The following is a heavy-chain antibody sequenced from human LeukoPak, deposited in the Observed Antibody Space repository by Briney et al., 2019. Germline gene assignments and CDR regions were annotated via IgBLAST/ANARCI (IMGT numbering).Heavy chain of an antibody. CDR2: IYTSGST. Sequence: SETLSLTCTVSGGSISSYYWSWIRPPPGEGLGWIGYIYTSGSTNYNPSLKSRVTISVDTSKNQFSLKLSSVTAADTAVYYCARRGSYFNWFDPWGQGTLVTVSS. V-gene: IGHV4-4*09. D-gene: IGHD1-26*01. CDR1: GGSISSYY. CDR3: ARRGSYFNWFDP. J-gene: IGHJ5*02.